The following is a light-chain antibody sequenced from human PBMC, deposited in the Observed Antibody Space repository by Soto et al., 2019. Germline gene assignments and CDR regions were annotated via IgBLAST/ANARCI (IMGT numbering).Light chain of an antibody. Sequence: EIVLTQSPGTLSLSPGERATLSCRASQTVSSSKLAWYQQKPGQAPKVLIYGASSRATDIPDRFSGSGSGTDFTLTISRLEPEDIAVYYCQQYGSSPRTFGQGTKVEIK. CDR1: QTVSSSK. CDR2: GAS. CDR3: QQYGSSPRT. V-gene: IGKV3-20*01. J-gene: IGKJ1*01.